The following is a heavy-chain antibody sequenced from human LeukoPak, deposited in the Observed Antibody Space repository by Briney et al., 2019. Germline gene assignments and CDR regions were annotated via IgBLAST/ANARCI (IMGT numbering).Heavy chain of an antibody. CDR1: GGSFSGYY. D-gene: IGHD3-10*01. V-gene: IGHV4-34*01. CDR2: INHSGST. CDR3: XXXXVRGVLYYFDY. J-gene: IGHJ4*02. Sequence: SETLSLTCAVYGGSFSGYYWSWIRQPPGKGLEWIGEINHSGSTNYNPSLKSRVTISVDTSKNQFSLKLSSVTAADTAVYYCXXXXVRGVLYYFDYWGQGTLVTVSS.